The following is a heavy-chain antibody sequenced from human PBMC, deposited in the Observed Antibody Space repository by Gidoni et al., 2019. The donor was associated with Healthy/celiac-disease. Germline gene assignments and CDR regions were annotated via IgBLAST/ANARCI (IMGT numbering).Heavy chain of an antibody. Sequence: EVQLLESGGGLVQPGGSLRLSCAASGFTFSSYAMGWVRQAPGKGLEWVSAISGSGGSTYYADSVKGRFTISRDNSKNTLYLQMNSLRAEDTAVYYCAKALLAYCGGDCYSELDYWGQGTLVTVSS. D-gene: IGHD2-21*02. V-gene: IGHV3-23*01. CDR2: ISGSGGST. CDR3: AKALLAYCGGDCYSELDY. CDR1: GFTFSSYA. J-gene: IGHJ4*02.